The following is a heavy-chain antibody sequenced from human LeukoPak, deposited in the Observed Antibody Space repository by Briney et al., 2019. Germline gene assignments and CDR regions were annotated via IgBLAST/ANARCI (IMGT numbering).Heavy chain of an antibody. J-gene: IGHJ5*02. V-gene: IGHV4-30-2*01. D-gene: IGHD2-21*01. CDR2: SHHGGST. CDR3: ARMVVDITRWFDP. CDR1: GDSMSSSRFA. Sequence: SETLSLTCDVSGDSMSSSRFAWSWLRQAPGKGLEWIGYSHHGGSTHYNPSLQGRVTISVDRSKKQFSLSVNSVTAADTAVYYCARMVVDITRWFDPWGQGTLVTVSS.